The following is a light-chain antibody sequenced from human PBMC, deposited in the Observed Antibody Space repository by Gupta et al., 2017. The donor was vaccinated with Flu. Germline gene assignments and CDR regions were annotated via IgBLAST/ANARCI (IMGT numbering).Light chain of an antibody. Sequence: HLVLSPPPSASASLGASVTLTCTLSSGHGSNDNERHQQQPEKGPRYLMKLNNDGSHRKGDGIPDRFAGSSSGAERLLTISSLQAEDEADYYCQTWDTGIVVFGGGTTLTVL. CDR3: QTWDTGIVV. V-gene: IGLV4-69*01. J-gene: IGLJ2*01. CDR1: SGHGSND. CDR2: LNNDGSH.